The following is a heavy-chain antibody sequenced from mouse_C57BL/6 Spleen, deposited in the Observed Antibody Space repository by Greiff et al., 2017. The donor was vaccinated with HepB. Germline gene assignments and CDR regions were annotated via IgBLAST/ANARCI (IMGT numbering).Heavy chain of an antibody. Sequence: VQLKESGPELVKPGASVKMSCKASGYTFTDYNMHWVKQSHGKSLEWIGYINPNNGGTSYNQKFKGKATLTVNKSSSTAYTELRSMTSEDYAVYYCARYRYYGSSSYAMDYWGQGTSVTVSS. CDR2: INPNNGGT. CDR3: ARYRYYGSSSYAMDY. V-gene: IGHV1-22*01. D-gene: IGHD1-1*01. J-gene: IGHJ4*01. CDR1: GYTFTDYN.